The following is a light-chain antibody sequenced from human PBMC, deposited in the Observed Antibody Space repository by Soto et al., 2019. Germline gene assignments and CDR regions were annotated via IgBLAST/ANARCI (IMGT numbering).Light chain of an antibody. CDR3: QQYGSSPT. V-gene: IGKV3-20*01. Sequence: EIVLTQSPGTLSLFPGERATLSCRASQSRTTRYLAWYQQKPGQAPRLLIYGASSRATGIPDRFSGSGSGTDFTLTISRLEPEDFAMYYCQQYGSSPTFGQGTRLEIK. J-gene: IGKJ5*01. CDR1: QSRTTRY. CDR2: GAS.